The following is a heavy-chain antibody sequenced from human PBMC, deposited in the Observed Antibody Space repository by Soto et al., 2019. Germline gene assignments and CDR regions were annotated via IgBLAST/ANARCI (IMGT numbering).Heavy chain of an antibody. CDR2: IYYSGST. D-gene: IGHD4-17*01. V-gene: IGHV4-31*03. CDR3: ARGRVTVTTLVY. CDR1: GGSISSGGYY. J-gene: IGHJ4*02. Sequence: SETLSLTCTVSGGSISSGGYYWSWIRQHPGKGLEWIGYIYYSGSTYYNPSLKSRVTISVDTSKNQFSLKLSSVTAADTAVYYCARGRVTVTTLVYWGQGTLVTVSS.